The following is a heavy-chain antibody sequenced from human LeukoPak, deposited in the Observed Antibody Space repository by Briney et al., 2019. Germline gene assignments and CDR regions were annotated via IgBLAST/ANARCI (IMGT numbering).Heavy chain of an antibody. J-gene: IGHJ4*02. D-gene: IGHD3-10*01. CDR3: ARDQYGSGDARRFDY. Sequence: GGSLRLSCAASGFAFSSYAMHWVRQAPGKGLEWVAVISYDGSNKYYADSVKGRFTISRDNSKNTLYLQMNSLRAEDTAVYYCARDQYGSGDARRFDYWGQGTLVTVSS. CDR1: GFAFSSYA. V-gene: IGHV3-30-3*01. CDR2: ISYDGSNK.